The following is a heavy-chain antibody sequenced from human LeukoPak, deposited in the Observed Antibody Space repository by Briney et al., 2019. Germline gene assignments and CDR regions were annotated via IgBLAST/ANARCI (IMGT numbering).Heavy chain of an antibody. Sequence: PSETLSLTCAVSGYSLRSGYYWGWIRQPPGKGLEWIGSIYHSGSTYYNPSLKSRVTISVDTSKNQFSLKLSSVTAADTAVYYCARPRGYCSGGSCYYYYFDYWGQGTLVTVSS. CDR1: GYSLRSGYY. J-gene: IGHJ4*02. CDR3: ARPRGYCSGGSCYYYYFDY. D-gene: IGHD2-15*01. CDR2: IYHSGST. V-gene: IGHV4-38-2*01.